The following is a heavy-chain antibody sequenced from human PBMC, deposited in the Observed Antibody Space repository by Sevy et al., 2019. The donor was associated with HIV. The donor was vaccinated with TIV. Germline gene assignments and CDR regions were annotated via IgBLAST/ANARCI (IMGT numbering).Heavy chain of an antibody. CDR1: GYTFITYD. CDR2: FDPTGGSR. V-gene: IGHV1-46*01. CDR3: ARDRDVSGNYLEYFYYAMDV. Sequence: ASVKVSCKTSGYTFITYDIYWVRQAPGQGLEWIGIFDPTGGSRSYAQRFQGRLTMTGDTSTSTAYMELSSLTSEDTAVYYCARDRDVSGNYLEYFYYAMDVWGQGTTVTVSS. J-gene: IGHJ6*02. D-gene: IGHD1-26*01.